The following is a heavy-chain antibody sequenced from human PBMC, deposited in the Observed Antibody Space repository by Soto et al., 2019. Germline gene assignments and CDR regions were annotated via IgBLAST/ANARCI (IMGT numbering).Heavy chain of an antibody. J-gene: IGHJ6*02. D-gene: IGHD6-13*01. CDR1: GYTLTKSS. CDR3: ATDLPAARFSGMDV. V-gene: IGHV1-24*01. CDR2: SDPEDGET. Sequence: ASVKVSCKVSGYTLTKSSMHWVRQALGKGLEWMGGSDPEDGETIYAQKFQGRVTMTEDTSTDTAYMELSSLRSEDTAVYYCATDLPAARFSGMDVWGQGTTVTVSS.